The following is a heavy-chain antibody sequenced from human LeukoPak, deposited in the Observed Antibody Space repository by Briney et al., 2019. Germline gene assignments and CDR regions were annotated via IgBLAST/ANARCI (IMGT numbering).Heavy chain of an antibody. CDR1: GGSISSSNYY. Sequence: PSETLSLTCSVSGGSISSSNYYWGWIRQPPGKGLEWIGCIHYSGSTYYNPSLKSRVTLSVDTSKNQFSLTLSSVTAADTAVYYCARDGYNYGLDRFDYWGHGTLVTVSS. CDR2: IHYSGST. J-gene: IGHJ4*01. CDR3: ARDGYNYGLDRFDY. V-gene: IGHV4-39*07. D-gene: IGHD5-18*01.